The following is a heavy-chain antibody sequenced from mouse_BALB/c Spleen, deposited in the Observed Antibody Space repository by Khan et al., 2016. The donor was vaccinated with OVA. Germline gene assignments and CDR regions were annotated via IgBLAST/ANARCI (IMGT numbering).Heavy chain of an antibody. CDR3: ARTARIKY. J-gene: IGHJ2*01. Sequence: EVQLQESGPGLVKPSQSLSLTCTVTGYSITSGYGWNWIRQFPGNKLEWMGYISYNGSTNYNPSLKSRISITRDTSKNQFFLQLNSVTTEDTATXYCARTARIKYWGQGTTLTVSS. D-gene: IGHD1-2*01. CDR1: GYSITSGYG. CDR2: ISYNGST. V-gene: IGHV3-2*02.